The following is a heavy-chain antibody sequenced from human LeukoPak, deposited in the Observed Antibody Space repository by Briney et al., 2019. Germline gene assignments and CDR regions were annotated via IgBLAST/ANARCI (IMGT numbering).Heavy chain of an antibody. V-gene: IGHV3-64*01. CDR1: GFTFSTYP. J-gene: IGHJ4*02. CDR2: INNNGDRT. Sequence: GGSLRLSCAASGFTFSTYPMYWVRQAPGRGPEYVSGINNNGDRTYYAKSVKGRFTISRDNSKNTLYLQVGSLRAEDMGVYYCARGGLVGPTPYLDSWGQGTLVTVSS. D-gene: IGHD1-26*01. CDR3: ARGGLVGPTPYLDS.